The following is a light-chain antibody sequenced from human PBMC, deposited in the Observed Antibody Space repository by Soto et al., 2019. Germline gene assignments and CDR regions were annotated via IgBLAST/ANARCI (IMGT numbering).Light chain of an antibody. V-gene: IGKV3-11*01. CDR3: QQRSNWLT. Sequence: EIVLTQSPATLSLSPGERATLSCRASQSVSSYLAWYQQKPGQAPRLLIYDASNRATGIPARFSGSGSGTDFTLTISSLEAVDFAVYYCQQRSNWLTFGGGTKVEIK. J-gene: IGKJ4*01. CDR1: QSVSSY. CDR2: DAS.